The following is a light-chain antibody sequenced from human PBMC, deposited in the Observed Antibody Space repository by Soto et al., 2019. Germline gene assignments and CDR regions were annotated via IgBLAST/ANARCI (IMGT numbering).Light chain of an antibody. V-gene: IGLV1-40*01. CDR3: QSSGSSRVV. Sequence: QSVLTQPPSVSGAPGQRFTISCTGNSSNIGAGYDVHWYQQFPGAAPKVIIHGNSNRPAGVTALFSGSKSGTAASLAITGLQAEEEADYYCQSSGSSRVVFGGGTKLTVL. CDR2: GNS. J-gene: IGLJ2*01. CDR1: SSNIGAGYD.